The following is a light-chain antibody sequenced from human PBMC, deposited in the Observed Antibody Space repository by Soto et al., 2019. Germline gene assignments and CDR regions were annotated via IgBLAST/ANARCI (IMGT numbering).Light chain of an antibody. J-gene: IGKJ4*01. V-gene: IGKV1-39*01. Sequence: DIQMTQSPSSLSASVGDSVTISCRASQAINSFVNWYQQKPGKAPKLLIYAASSLQSGVPSRFSGSGAATDFTLTISSLQSEDCATYFCQHSYSNPLTFGEGTKVEIK. CDR1: QAINSF. CDR2: AAS. CDR3: QHSYSNPLT.